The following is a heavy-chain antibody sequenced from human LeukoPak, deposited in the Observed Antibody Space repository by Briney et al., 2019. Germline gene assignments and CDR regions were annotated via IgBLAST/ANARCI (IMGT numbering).Heavy chain of an antibody. Sequence: GGSLRLSCAASGFTFSIYSMNWVRQAPGEGLEWVSYITTTSSVIYYGDSVKGRFTVSRDNAENSLYLQSSSLRAEDTGVYYCARLAMAGTGGFDSWGQGTMVTVSS. J-gene: IGHJ3*02. V-gene: IGHV3-48*01. CDR3: ARLAMAGTGGFDS. CDR1: GFTFSIYS. CDR2: ITTTSSVI. D-gene: IGHD6-19*01.